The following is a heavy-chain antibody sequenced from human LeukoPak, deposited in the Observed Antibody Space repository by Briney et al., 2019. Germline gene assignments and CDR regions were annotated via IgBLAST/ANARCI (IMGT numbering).Heavy chain of an antibody. CDR3: ARGAMGGANWFDP. D-gene: IGHD5-18*01. J-gene: IGHJ5*02. CDR2: IHHNGNT. CDR1: GGSISSGGYY. V-gene: IGHV4-31*03. Sequence: PSQTLSLTCTVSGGSISSGGYYWSWIRQHPGKGLEWIGYIHHNGNTYYNPSLKSRVTISVDTSKNQFSLKLSSVTAADTAVFYCARGAMGGANWFDPWGQGTLVTVSS.